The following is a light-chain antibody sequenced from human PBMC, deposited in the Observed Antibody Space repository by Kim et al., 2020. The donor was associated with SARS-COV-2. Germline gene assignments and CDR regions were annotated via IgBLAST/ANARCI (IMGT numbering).Light chain of an antibody. CDR1: SGHSNNA. CDR2: VNSDGSH. V-gene: IGLV4-69*01. J-gene: IGLJ2*01. Sequence: QLVLTQSPSASASLGASVKLTCTLSSGHSNNAIAWHQQQPEKGPRFLMKVNSDGSHKKGVGIPDRFSGSSSGAERYLTITSLQSEDEADYYCQTWGTGTWVFGGGTQLTVL. CDR3: QTWGTGTWV.